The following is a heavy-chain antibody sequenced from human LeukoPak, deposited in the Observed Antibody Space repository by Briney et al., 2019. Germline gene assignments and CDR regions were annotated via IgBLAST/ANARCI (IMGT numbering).Heavy chain of an antibody. J-gene: IGHJ6*03. CDR3: ARGYGDYVSYYYYMDV. Sequence: GGSLRLSCAASGFTFSSYTMNWVRQAPGKGLEWVSYISSSSITTYSADSVKGRFTISRDNAKNSLYLQMNSLRAEDTAVYYCARGYGDYVSYYYYMDVWGKGTTVTVSS. D-gene: IGHD4-17*01. CDR2: ISSSSITT. V-gene: IGHV3-48*04. CDR1: GFTFSSYT.